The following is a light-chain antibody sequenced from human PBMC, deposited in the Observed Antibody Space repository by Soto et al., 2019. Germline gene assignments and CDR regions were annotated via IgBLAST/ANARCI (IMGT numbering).Light chain of an antibody. CDR1: SSDVGAHDR. CDR3: SSYTRTFSVL. V-gene: IGLV2-14*01. Sequence: QSALTQPASVSGSPGQSITISCAGTSSDVGAHDRVSWYQQHPGKVPNLIIYDVTNRLSGVSNRFSGSESGNTATLIISGLQVEDEADYYCSSYTRTFSVLFGGGTKVTVL. J-gene: IGLJ3*02. CDR2: DVT.